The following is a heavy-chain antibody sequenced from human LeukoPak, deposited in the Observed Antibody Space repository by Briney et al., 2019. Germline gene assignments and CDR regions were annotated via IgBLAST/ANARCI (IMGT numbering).Heavy chain of an antibody. CDR3: ARHSHAWDNFDY. CDR2: IYYGGST. Sequence: SETLSLTCTVSGGSISSYYWSWIRQPPGKGLEWIGYIYYGGSTNYNPSLKSRVTISVDTSKNQFSLKLSSVTAADTAVYYCARHSHAWDNFDYWVQGTLVTVSS. V-gene: IGHV4-59*08. D-gene: IGHD1-26*01. J-gene: IGHJ4*02. CDR1: GGSISSYY.